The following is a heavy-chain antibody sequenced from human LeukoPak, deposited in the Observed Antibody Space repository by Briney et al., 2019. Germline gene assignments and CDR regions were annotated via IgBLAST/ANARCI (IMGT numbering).Heavy chain of an antibody. CDR2: IYNSVST. CDR1: AGSISSYY. Sequence: SETLSLTCTVSAGSISSYYWSWIRQPAGKGLEWIGRIYNSVSTNYNPSLKSRVTMSADTSKNQFSLKLSSVTAADTAVYYCARKHDSGWYFDYWGQGTLVTVSS. CDR3: ARKHDSGWYFDY. V-gene: IGHV4-4*07. D-gene: IGHD6-19*01. J-gene: IGHJ4*02.